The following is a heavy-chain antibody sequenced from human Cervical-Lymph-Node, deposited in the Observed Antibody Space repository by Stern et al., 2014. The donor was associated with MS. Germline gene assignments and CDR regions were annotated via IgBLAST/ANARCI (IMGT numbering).Heavy chain of an antibody. Sequence: EVQLVQSGGGLVQPGGSLRLSCAASGFTFSSYSMNWVRQAPGKGLEWVSSISSSSSYIHYADSVKGRFTISRDNAKNALYLQMNSLRAEDTAVYYCARSNQPGIAVVGSNGFDPWGQGTLVTVSS. D-gene: IGHD6-19*01. V-gene: IGHV3-21*01. CDR1: GFTFSSYS. CDR3: ARSNQPGIAVVGSNGFDP. CDR2: ISSSSSYI. J-gene: IGHJ5*02.